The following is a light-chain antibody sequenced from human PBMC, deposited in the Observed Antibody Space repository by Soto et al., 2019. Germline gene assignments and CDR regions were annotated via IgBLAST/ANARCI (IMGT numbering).Light chain of an antibody. CDR2: GAS. CDR3: QQYNNWPA. V-gene: IGKV3-15*01. CDR1: QSVSNN. J-gene: IGKJ5*01. Sequence: ETVMTQSPATLSVSPGERATLSCRASQSVSNNLAWYQQKPGRAPRLLIYGASTRASGVPARFSGSGSGTEFTLTISSLQSEDFAVYYCQQYNNWPACGQGTRLEIK.